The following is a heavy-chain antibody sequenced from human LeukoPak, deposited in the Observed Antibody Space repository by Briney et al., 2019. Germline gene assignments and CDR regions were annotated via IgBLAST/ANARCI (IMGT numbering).Heavy chain of an antibody. J-gene: IGHJ3*02. CDR1: GFTFSTYW. D-gene: IGHD4-17*01. CDR2: INPDGTTT. CDR3: ARVVGDYDDAFDI. Sequence: GGSLRLSCAASGFTFSTYWMHWVRQAPGKGLVWVSRINPDGTTTSYADSVKGRFTISRDNAKDTVYLQMNSLRAEDTAVYYCARVVGDYDDAFDIWGQGTMVTVSS. V-gene: IGHV3-74*01.